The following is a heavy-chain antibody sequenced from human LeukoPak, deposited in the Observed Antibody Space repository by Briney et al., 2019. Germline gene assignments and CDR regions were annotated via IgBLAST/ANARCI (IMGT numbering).Heavy chain of an antibody. D-gene: IGHD6-6*01. V-gene: IGHV4-34*01. CDR1: GGSFSGYY. Sequence: SETLSLTCAVYGGSFSGYYWSWIRQPPGKGLEWIGEINHSGSTNYNPSLKSRVTISVDTFKNQFSLKLSSVTAADTAVYYCAREDISIAARTFDYWGQGTLVTVSS. CDR2: INHSGST. CDR3: AREDISIAARTFDY. J-gene: IGHJ4*02.